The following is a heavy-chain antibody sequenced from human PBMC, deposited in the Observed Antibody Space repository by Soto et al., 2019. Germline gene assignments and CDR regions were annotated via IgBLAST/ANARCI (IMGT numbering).Heavy chain of an antibody. Sequence: ASAKVTCKAPGYRITSNSMRWVRQAPGQGLEWMGIINPSGGSTSYAQKFQGRVTMTRDTSTSTVYMELSSLRSEDTAVYYCAVVIRDALDIWGQGTMVTGSS. V-gene: IGHV1-46*01. D-gene: IGHD3-22*01. CDR1: GYRITSNS. CDR3: AVVIRDALDI. J-gene: IGHJ3*02. CDR2: INPSGGST.